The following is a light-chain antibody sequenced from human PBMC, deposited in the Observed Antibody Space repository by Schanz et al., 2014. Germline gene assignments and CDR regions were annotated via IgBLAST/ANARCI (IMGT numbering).Light chain of an antibody. CDR3: QQYDNLPIT. J-gene: IGKJ3*01. CDR2: DSS. Sequence: EIVLTQYPATLSLSPGERATLSCRASQDVRFYIAWYRQKPGQAPRLLIYDSSSRPTGTPARFSGSGSGTDFNLTISSLQPEDIATYYCQQYDNLPITFGPGTKVDIK. CDR1: QDVRFY. V-gene: IGKV3-11*01.